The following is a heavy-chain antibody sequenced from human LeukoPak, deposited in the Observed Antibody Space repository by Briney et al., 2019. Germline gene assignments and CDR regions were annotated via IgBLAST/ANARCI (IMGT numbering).Heavy chain of an antibody. CDR2: IYQTESA. CDR1: GYSISSGFY. Sequence: SETLSLTCTVSGYSISSGFYWGWIRLPPGKGLEWIGSIYQTESAHSNPSLKSRVTISVDTSKNQFSLQLTSVTAADTAIYYCARHGVLVTRPLDHWGQGILVTVSS. J-gene: IGHJ4*02. CDR3: ARHGVLVTRPLDH. D-gene: IGHD3-16*02. V-gene: IGHV4-38-2*02.